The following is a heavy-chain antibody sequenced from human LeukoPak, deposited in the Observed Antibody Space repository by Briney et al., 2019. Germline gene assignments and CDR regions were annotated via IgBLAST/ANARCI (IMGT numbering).Heavy chain of an antibody. CDR1: GFIFSTYW. J-gene: IGHJ4*02. CDR2: VNTDGSST. D-gene: IGHD5-12*01. V-gene: IGHV3-74*01. Sequence: GGSLRLSCAASGFIFSTYWMHWVRQAPGKGLVWVSRVNTDGSSTNFADSVKGRFTISRGNAKNTLYLQMNSLRAEDTAVYYCARDFKRARYSATGYSFDYWGQGTPVTVSS. CDR3: ARDFKRARYSATGYSFDY.